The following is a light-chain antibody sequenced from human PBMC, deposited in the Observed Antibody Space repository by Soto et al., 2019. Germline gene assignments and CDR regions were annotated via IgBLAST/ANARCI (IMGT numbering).Light chain of an antibody. Sequence: QSVLTQPPSVSAAPGQKVTISCSGSSSNIGGNSVSWYQQLPGTAPKLLIYDDNKRPSGIPDRFSGSKSGDTASLTISGLKVEDEADYYCCSSGGSPTYVFGTGTKVTVL. CDR1: SSNIGGNS. J-gene: IGLJ1*01. CDR3: CSSGGSPTYV. CDR2: DDN. V-gene: IGLV1-51*01.